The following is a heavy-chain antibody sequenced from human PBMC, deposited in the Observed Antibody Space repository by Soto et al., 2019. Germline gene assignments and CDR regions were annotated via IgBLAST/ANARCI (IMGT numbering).Heavy chain of an antibody. CDR2: IIPIFGTA. CDR1: GGTSSSYA. V-gene: IGHV1-69*12. D-gene: IGHD4-17*01. CDR3: ARHYGGNPVGYYYGMDV. J-gene: IGHJ6*02. Sequence: QVQLVQSGAEVKKPGSSVKVSCKASGGTSSSYAISWVRQAPGQGLEWMGGIIPIFGTANYAQKFQGRVTITADESTSTAYMELSSLRSEDTAVYYCARHYGGNPVGYYYGMDVWGQGTTVTVSS.